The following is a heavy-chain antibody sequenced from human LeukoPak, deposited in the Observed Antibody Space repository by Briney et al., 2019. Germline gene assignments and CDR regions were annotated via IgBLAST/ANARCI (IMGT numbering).Heavy chain of an antibody. D-gene: IGHD1/OR15-1a*01. V-gene: IGHV3-15*01. J-gene: IGHJ4*02. CDR1: GFTFSSTW. CDR3: VTGLGRTDHDY. CDR2: IKRNIDGGTT. Sequence: PGVSLRLSCAASGFTFSSTWMSWVRQAPGKGLEWVGRIKRNIDGGTTDYAAPVNGRFTISRDDSKNTLYLQMNSLKTEDTAVYYCVTGLGRTDHDYWGQGTLVTVSS.